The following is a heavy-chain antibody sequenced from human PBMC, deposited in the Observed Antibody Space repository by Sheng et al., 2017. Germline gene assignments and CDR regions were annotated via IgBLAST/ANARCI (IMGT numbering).Heavy chain of an antibody. CDR3: ARFRVGTAMAPGYYYMDV. D-gene: IGHD5-18*01. CDR1: GGTFSSYA. CDR2: IIPILGIA. J-gene: IGHJ6*03. V-gene: IGHV1-69*04. Sequence: QVQLVQSGAEVKKPGSSVKVSCKASGGTFSSYAISWVRQAPGQGLEWMGGIIPILGIANYAQKFQGRVTITADKSTSTAYMELSSLRSEDTAVYYCARFRVGTAMAPGYYYMDVWGKGTTVTVSS.